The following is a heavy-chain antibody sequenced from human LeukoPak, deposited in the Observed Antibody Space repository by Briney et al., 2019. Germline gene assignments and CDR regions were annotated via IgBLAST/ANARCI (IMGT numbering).Heavy chain of an antibody. V-gene: IGHV4-59*01. CDR1: GGSISSYY. Sequence: PSETLSLTCTVSGGSISSYYWSWIRQPPGKGLEWIGYIYYSGSTNYNPSLKSRVTISVDTSKNQFSLKLSSVTAADTAVYYCARTAIGLDAFDIWGQGTMVTVSS. J-gene: IGHJ3*02. CDR2: IYYSGST. CDR3: ARTAIGLDAFDI. D-gene: IGHD2-21*01.